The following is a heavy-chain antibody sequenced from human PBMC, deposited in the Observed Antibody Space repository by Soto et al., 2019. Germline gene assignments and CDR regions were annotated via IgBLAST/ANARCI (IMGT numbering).Heavy chain of an antibody. CDR1: GFTFSSYS. CDR2: ISSSSSYL. V-gene: IGHV3-21*01. CDR3: ARDISGGYFDY. J-gene: IGHJ4*02. Sequence: EVQLVESGGGLVKPGGSLRLSCAASGFTFSSYSMNWVRQAPGKGLEWVSSISSSSSYLYYADSVKGRFTISRDNAKNSLYLQMNSLRAEDTAVYYCARDISGGYFDYWGQGTLVTVSS. D-gene: IGHD3-3*01.